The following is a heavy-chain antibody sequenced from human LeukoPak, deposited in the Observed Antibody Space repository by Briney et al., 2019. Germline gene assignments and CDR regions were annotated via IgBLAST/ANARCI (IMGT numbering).Heavy chain of an antibody. CDR3: ARDRASWFDP. J-gene: IGHJ5*02. V-gene: IGHV3-7*01. Sequence: GGSLRLSSAASGFTLSGYWMSWVRQAPGKGLEWVANINKEGSETFYVDSVKDRFTISKDSAKNSLYLQMNSLRAEDTAVYYCARDRASWFDPWGQGTLVTVSS. CDR2: INKEGSET. D-gene: IGHD3-10*01. CDR1: GFTLSGYW.